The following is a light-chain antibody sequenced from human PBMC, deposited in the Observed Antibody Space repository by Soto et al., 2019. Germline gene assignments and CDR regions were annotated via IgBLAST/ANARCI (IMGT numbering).Light chain of an antibody. Sequence: QSALTQPASVSGSPGQSITISCTGTSSDVGSYNLVSWYQHHPGKAPKLMIYEGSKWPSGISNRFSGSKSGYTASLTISGLQAEDEADYYCCSYAGSNNYVFGTGTKVTVL. J-gene: IGLJ1*01. CDR3: CSYAGSNNYV. V-gene: IGLV2-23*01. CDR1: SSDVGSYNL. CDR2: EGS.